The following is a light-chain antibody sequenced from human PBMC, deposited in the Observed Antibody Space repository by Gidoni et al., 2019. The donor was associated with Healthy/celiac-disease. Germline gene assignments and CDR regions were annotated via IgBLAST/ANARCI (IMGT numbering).Light chain of an antibody. CDR2: KAS. J-gene: IGKJ1*01. V-gene: IGKV1-5*03. CDR1: QSISSW. CDR3: QQYNSHET. Sequence: DIQMTQSPSTLSASVGDRVTITCRASQSISSWLAWYQQKPGKAPKLLIYKASSLESGVPSRFSGSGSGTEFTLTISSLQPDDFATYYCQQYNSHETFXXXTKVEIK.